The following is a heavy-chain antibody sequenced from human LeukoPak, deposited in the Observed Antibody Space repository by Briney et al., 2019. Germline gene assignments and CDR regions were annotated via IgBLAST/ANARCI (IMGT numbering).Heavy chain of an antibody. D-gene: IGHD3-22*01. CDR1: GGTFSSYA. Sequence: ASVKVSCKASGGTFSSYAISWVRQAPGQGLEWMGRIIPILGIANYAQKFQGRVTITADKSTSTAYMELSSLRSEDTAVYYCARAGSGYYDSSGAHNWFDPWGQGTLVTVSS. V-gene: IGHV1-69*04. CDR2: IIPILGIA. CDR3: ARAGSGYYDSSGAHNWFDP. J-gene: IGHJ5*02.